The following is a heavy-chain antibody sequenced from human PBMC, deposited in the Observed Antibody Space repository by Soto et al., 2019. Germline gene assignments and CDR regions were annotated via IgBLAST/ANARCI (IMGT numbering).Heavy chain of an antibody. CDR3: VKAWYNDVWGYYFDY. V-gene: IGHV3-7*01. D-gene: IGHD3-10*02. CDR2: IKEDGSGK. CDR1: GFTFSSYW. Sequence: EVQLVESGGGLVQPGGSLSLSCAASGFTFSSYWMTWVRQAPGKGLEWVANIKEDGSGKYYVDSVKGRFTISRDNTKNSLYLQLNSLRAEDTATYYCVKAWYNDVWGYYFDYWGQGTLVTVSS. J-gene: IGHJ4*02.